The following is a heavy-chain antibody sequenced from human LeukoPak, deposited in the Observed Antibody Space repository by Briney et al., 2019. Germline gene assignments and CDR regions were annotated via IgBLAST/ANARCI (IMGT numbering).Heavy chain of an antibody. J-gene: IGHJ3*02. CDR1: GGSISSGDYY. V-gene: IGHV4-39*07. Sequence: SETLSLTCTVSGGSISSGDYYWGWVRQPPGKGLEWIGEIYHSGSTNYNPSLKSRVTISVDKSKNQFSLKLSSVTAADTAVYYCAREGITAAGSTAFDIWGQGTMVTISS. CDR3: AREGITAAGSTAFDI. D-gene: IGHD6-13*01. CDR2: IYHSGST.